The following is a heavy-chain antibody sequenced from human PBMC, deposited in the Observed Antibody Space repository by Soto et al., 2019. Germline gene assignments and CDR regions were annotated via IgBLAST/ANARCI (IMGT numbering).Heavy chain of an antibody. D-gene: IGHD5-18*01. CDR1: GGTFSSYA. J-gene: IGHJ4*02. V-gene: IGHV1-69*13. CDR2: IIPIFGTA. Sequence: SVKVSCKASGGTFSSYAISWVRQAPGQGLEWMGGIIPIFGTANYAQKFQGRVTITADGSTSTAYMELSSLRSEDTAVYYCAREDTAMVPLNYWGQGTLVTVSS. CDR3: AREDTAMVPLNY.